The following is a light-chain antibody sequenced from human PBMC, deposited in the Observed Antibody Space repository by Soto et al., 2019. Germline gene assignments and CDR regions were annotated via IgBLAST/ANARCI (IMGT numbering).Light chain of an antibody. CDR1: QTISSP. Sequence: DIQMTQSPSSLSASVGDRVTITCRASQTISSPLSWYQQKPGIVPELLIYATSRLQSGVPSRFSGSRSGTDFTLTISSLQPEDFATYYCQHSYGTPAFGQGTRLEIK. CDR2: ATS. CDR3: QHSYGTPA. J-gene: IGKJ5*01. V-gene: IGKV1-39*01.